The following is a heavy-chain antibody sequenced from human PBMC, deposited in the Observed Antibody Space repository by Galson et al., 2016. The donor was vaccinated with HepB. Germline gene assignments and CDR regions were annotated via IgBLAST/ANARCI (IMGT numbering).Heavy chain of an antibody. CDR3: AKMSGSSGYYSDAFDT. V-gene: IGHV3-23*01. CDR2: ISGSGGST. Sequence: GFTFSSYAMSWVRQAPGKGLEWVSAISGSGGSTYYADSVKGRFTISTDNSKNMMYLQMNSLRAEDTAVYYCAKMSGSSGYYSDAFDTWVQGTMVTVSS. D-gene: IGHD3-22*01. J-gene: IGHJ3*02. CDR1: GFTFSSYA.